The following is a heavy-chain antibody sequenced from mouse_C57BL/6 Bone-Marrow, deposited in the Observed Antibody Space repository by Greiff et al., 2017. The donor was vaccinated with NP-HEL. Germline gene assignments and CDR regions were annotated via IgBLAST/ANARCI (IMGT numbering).Heavy chain of an antibody. D-gene: IGHD4-1*01. CDR2: ISDGGSYT. CDR3: ARDRFPLTVLLAY. CDR1: GFTFSSYA. J-gene: IGHJ3*01. V-gene: IGHV5-4*01. Sequence: EVKLMESGGGLVKPGGSLKLSCAASGFTFSSYAMSWVRQTPEKRLEWVATISDGGSYTYYPDNVKGRFTISRDNAKNNLYLQMSHLKSEDTALYYFARDRFPLTVLLAYWGQGTLVTVSA.